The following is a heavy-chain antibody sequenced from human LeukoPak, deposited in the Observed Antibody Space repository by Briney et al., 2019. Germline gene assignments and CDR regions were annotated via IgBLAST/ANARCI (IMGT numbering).Heavy chain of an antibody. J-gene: IGHJ4*02. V-gene: IGHV3-74*01. CDR2: INSDGSNT. CDR3: ARAVSGYIYGYGY. CDR1: GFTFSSYL. Sequence: GGSLRLSCAASGFTFSSYLMHWVRQAPGKGLVWVSPINSDGSNTTYADSVKGRFTISRDNAKNTLYLQMNSLRAEDTAVYYCARAVSGYIYGYGYWGQGTLVTVSS. D-gene: IGHD5-18*01.